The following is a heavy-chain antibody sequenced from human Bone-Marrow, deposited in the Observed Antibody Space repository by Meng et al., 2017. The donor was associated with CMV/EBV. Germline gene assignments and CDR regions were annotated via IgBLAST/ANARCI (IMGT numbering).Heavy chain of an antibody. D-gene: IGHD3-3*01. V-gene: IGHV4-34*01. Sequence: GSLRLSCAVYGGSFSGYYWSWIRQPPGKGLEWIGEINHSGSTNYNPSLKSRVTISVDTSKNQFSLKLSSVTAADTAVYYCALTPLVYYDFWSVIRPHFDYWGQGTLVTVSS. CDR2: INHSGST. CDR1: GGSFSGYY. CDR3: ALTPLVYYDFWSVIRPHFDY. J-gene: IGHJ4*02.